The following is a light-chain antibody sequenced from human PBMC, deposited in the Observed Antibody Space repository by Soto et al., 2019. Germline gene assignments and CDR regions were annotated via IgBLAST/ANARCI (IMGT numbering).Light chain of an antibody. CDR3: QQRSNWPYT. Sequence: EIVLTQSPATLSLSPGERATLSCRASQNVSSYLAWYQQKPGQAPRLLIYDASNRATGIPARFSGSGSGTAFTLTISSLEPEDFAVYYCQQRSNWPYTFGQGTKLEIK. J-gene: IGKJ2*01. V-gene: IGKV3-11*01. CDR2: DAS. CDR1: QNVSSY.